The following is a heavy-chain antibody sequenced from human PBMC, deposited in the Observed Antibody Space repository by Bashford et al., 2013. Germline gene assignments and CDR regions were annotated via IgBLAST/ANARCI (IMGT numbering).Heavy chain of an antibody. Sequence: VRQAPGKGLEWVSYISSSSSTIYYADSVKGRFTISRDNAKNSLYLQMNSLRASDTAVYYCARHSGFWRGYFLYYHGMDAWGQGTTVTVSS. J-gene: IGHJ6*02. D-gene: IGHD3-3*01. CDR2: ISSSSSTI. CDR3: ARHSGFWRGYFLYYHGMDA. V-gene: IGHV3-48*01.